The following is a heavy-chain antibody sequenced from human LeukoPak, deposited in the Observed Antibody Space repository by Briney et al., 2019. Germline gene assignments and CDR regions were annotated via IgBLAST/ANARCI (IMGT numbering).Heavy chain of an antibody. V-gene: IGHV4-59*01. D-gene: IGHD2-15*01. CDR1: GGSISSYY. CDR2: IYYSGST. J-gene: IGHJ6*03. CDR3: AGQLGFCSGGTCYSDEYYYYYYMDV. Sequence: SETLSLTCTVSGGSISSYYWSWIRQPPGKGLEWIGYIYYSGSTNYHPSLKSRVIISVDTSKNQFSLKLSSVTAADKAVYYCAGQLGFCSGGTCYSDEYYYYYYMDVWGKGTTVTVSS.